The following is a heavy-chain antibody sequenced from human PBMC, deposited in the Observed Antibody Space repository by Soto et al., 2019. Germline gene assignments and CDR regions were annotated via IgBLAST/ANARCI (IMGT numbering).Heavy chain of an antibody. D-gene: IGHD3-9*01. CDR2: VYYSGSA. CDR1: GDSVSSADYY. Sequence: PSETLSLTCTVSGDSVSSADYYWAWLRQPPGERLEWIGYVYYSGSAKYNPSLKSRVTISVDTSKNQFSLTLNSVIAADTAVYYCARDNYNTLTGYWSPFEYWGQGILVTVSS. V-gene: IGHV4-61*08. J-gene: IGHJ4*02. CDR3: ARDNYNTLTGYWSPFEY.